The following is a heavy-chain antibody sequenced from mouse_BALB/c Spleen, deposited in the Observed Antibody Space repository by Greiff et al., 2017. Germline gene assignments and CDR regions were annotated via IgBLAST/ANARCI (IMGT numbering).Heavy chain of an antibody. CDR1: GFTFSSYA. CDR3: ARDHKYGNYGWYVDV. CDR2: ISSGGSYT. V-gene: IGHV5-9-4*01. J-gene: IGHJ1*01. Sequence: EVHLVESGGGLVKPGGSLKLSCAASGFTFSSYAMSWVRQSPEKRLEWVAEISSGGSYTYYPDTVTGRFTISRDNAKNTLYLEMSSLRSEDTAMYYCARDHKYGNYGWYVDVWGAGTTVTVAS. D-gene: IGHD2-10*02.